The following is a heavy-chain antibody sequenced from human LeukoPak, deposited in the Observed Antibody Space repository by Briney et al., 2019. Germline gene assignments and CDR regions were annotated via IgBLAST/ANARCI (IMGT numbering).Heavy chain of an antibody. CDR3: ARQIRLPNFDY. V-gene: IGHV4-59*08. CDR2: INYSGST. J-gene: IGHJ4*02. CDR1: GVSISSYY. D-gene: IGHD5/OR15-5a*01. Sequence: SETLSLTCTVSGVSISSYYWTWIRQPPGKGLEWIGNINYSGSTKYNPSLKSRVTISVDTSKNQFSLKLSSVTAADTAVYYCARQIRLPNFDYWGQGTLVTVSS.